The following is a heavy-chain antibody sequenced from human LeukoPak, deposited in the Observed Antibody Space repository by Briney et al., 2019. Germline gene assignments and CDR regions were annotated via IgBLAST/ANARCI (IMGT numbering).Heavy chain of an antibody. J-gene: IGHJ3*02. V-gene: IGHV4-59*08. D-gene: IGHD1-14*01. CDR1: GGSISSYY. CDR2: IYYSEST. Sequence: SETLSLTCTVSGGSISSYYWSWIPQPPGKGLEGIAYIYYSESTNYNTSLKSRVTISVDTSKNQFSLKLSSVTAADTAVYYCARQPGGTAAFDIWGQGTMVTVSS. CDR3: ARQPGGTAAFDI.